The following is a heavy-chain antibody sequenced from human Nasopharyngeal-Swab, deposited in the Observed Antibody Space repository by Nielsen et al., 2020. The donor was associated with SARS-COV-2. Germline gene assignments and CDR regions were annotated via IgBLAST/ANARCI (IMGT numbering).Heavy chain of an antibody. J-gene: IGHJ6*02. V-gene: IGHV3-21*01. D-gene: IGHD6-13*01. CDR2: ISSSSSYI. CDR1: GFTFSSYS. CDR3: ARAEGRSSSWPYYYYYGMDV. Sequence: GESLKISCAASGFTFSSYSMNWVRQAPGKGLEWVSSISSSSSYIYYADSVKGRFTISRDNAKNSLYLQMNSLRAEDTAVYYCARAEGRSSSWPYYYYYGMDVWGQGTTVTVS.